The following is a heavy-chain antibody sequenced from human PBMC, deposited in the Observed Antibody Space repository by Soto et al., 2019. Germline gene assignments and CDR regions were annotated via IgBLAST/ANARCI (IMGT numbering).Heavy chain of an antibody. CDR1: GGTFSSYA. D-gene: IGHD3-16*01. V-gene: IGHV1-69*12. J-gene: IGHJ6*02. Sequence: QVQLVQSGAEVKKPGSSVKVSCKASGGTFSSYAINWVRQAPGQGLEWMGGIIPIFGTADYAQKFQGRVTITADQSTSTAYMELSRLRSEDTAVYYCAQCLLGVNYYYGMDVWGQGTTVTVSS. CDR2: IIPIFGTA. CDR3: AQCLLGVNYYYGMDV.